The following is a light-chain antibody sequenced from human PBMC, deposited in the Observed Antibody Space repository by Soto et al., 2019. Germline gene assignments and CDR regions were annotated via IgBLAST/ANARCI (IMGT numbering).Light chain of an antibody. V-gene: IGKV4-1*01. J-gene: IGKJ1*01. CDR2: WAS. CDR1: QSVLYSSNSKNY. CDR3: QQYYSSPLT. Sequence: DIVMTQSPDSLAVSLGERATINCKSSQSVLYSSNSKNYLAWYQQKPGQPPKLLIYWASTRESGVPDRFSGSGSGTDFTLTISSLQAEDVAVYYCQQYYSSPLTFGHGTKVEIK.